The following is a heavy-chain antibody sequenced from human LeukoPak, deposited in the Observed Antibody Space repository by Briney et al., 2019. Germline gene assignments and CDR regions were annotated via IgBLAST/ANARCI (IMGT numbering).Heavy chain of an antibody. D-gene: IGHD1-1*01. J-gene: IGHJ6*03. Sequence: GGSLRLSCAASGFTVSSNYMSWVRQARGKGLEWVSVIYSGGSTYYADSVKGRFTISRDNSKNTLYLQMNSLTVEDTAVYYCARGGARGPSTGYYMDVWGKGTTVTVSS. CDR3: ARGGARGPSTGYYMDV. CDR2: IYSGGST. V-gene: IGHV3-53*01. CDR1: GFTVSSNY.